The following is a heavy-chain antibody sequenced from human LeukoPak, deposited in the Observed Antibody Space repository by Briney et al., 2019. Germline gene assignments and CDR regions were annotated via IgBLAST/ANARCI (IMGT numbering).Heavy chain of an antibody. CDR2: IYYSGST. CDR3: ARDSGSYGYYYMDV. CDR1: GGSISSSSYY. D-gene: IGHD1-26*01. Sequence: SETLSLTCTVSGGSISSSSYYWGWIRQPPGKGREGIGSIYYSGSTYYNPSLKSRVTISVDTYKNQFSLKLSSVTAADTAVYYCARDSGSYGYYYMDVWGKGTTVTVSS. J-gene: IGHJ6*03. V-gene: IGHV4-39*07.